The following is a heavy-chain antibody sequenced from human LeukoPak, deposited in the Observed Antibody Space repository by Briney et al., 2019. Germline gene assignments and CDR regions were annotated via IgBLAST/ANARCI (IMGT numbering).Heavy chain of an antibody. D-gene: IGHD5-18*01. CDR3: AKYSYGTFDY. J-gene: IGHJ4*02. V-gene: IGHV3-7*03. CDR1: GFTFSSYW. Sequence: GGSLRLSCAAPGFTFSSYWMSWVRQAPGKGLEWVANIKQDGSEKYYVDSVKGRFTISRDNAKNSLYLQMNSLRAEDTALYYYAKYSYGTFDYWGQGTLVTVSS. CDR2: IKQDGSEK.